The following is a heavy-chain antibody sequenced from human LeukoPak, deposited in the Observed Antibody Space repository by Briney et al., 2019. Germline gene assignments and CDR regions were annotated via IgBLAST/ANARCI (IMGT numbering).Heavy chain of an antibody. D-gene: IGHD2-2*01. CDR1: GYTFTAYY. CDR3: ARDRVVVPAAFDY. CDR2: INPNSGDT. Sequence: GASVKVSCKASGYTFTAYYTHWVRQAPGQGLEWMGWINPNSGDTNYAQKFQGRVTMTRDTSISTAYMELSRLRSDDTAVYYCARDRVVVPAAFDYWGQGTLVTVSS. V-gene: IGHV1-2*02. J-gene: IGHJ4*02.